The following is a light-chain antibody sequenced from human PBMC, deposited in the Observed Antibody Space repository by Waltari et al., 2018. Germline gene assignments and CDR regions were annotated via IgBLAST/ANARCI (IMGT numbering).Light chain of an antibody. V-gene: IGLV2-14*03. J-gene: IGLJ2*01. CDR3: SSFTSSTTGI. Sequence: SALTQPHSVSGSPGQSITISCSGISRDVGGYKYVSWYQQHPGEAPKLIIYDVTDRPSGVSDRFSGSKSGSSASLTISGLQPDDEADYYCSSFTSSTTGIFGGGTKLTVL. CDR1: SRDVGGYKY. CDR2: DVT.